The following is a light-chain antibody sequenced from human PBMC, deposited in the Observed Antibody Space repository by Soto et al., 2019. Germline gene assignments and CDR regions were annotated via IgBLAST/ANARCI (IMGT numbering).Light chain of an antibody. CDR3: QQVDSHPLT. CDR1: ESLRSS. V-gene: IGKV1-13*02. CDR2: AAS. Sequence: AILLTQSPSSLSASVGDRITITCRASESLRSSFVWYQQSAGKAHKLLLYAASSLQSGVPSRFSGSGSGTDFTLTISSLQPEDVAIYYCQQVDSHPLTFGGGTKVEIK. J-gene: IGKJ4*01.